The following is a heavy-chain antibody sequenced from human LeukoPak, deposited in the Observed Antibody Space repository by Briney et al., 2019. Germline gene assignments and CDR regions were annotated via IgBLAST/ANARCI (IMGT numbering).Heavy chain of an antibody. V-gene: IGHV3-21*01. CDR3: ARDWSGSGWYFGSYFDY. CDR1: GFTFSSYS. J-gene: IGHJ4*02. Sequence: GGSLRLSCAASGFTFSSYSMNWVRQAPGKGLEWVSSISSSSSYIYYADSVKGRFTIYRDNAKNSLYLQMNSLRAEDTAVYYCARDWSGSGWYFGSYFDYWGQGTLVTVSS. D-gene: IGHD6-19*01. CDR2: ISSSSSYI.